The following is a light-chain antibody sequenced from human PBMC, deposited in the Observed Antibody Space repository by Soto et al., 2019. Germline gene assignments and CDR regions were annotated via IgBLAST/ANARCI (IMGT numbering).Light chain of an antibody. Sequence: DIQMTQSPSTLSASVGGRVTITCRASQSISSWLAWYQQKPGKAPKLLIYDASSLESGVPSRFSGSGSGTEFTLTISSLQPDDVATYYCQQYNNWPPITFGQGTRLEI. CDR3: QQYNNWPPIT. V-gene: IGKV1-5*01. CDR2: DAS. CDR1: QSISSW. J-gene: IGKJ5*01.